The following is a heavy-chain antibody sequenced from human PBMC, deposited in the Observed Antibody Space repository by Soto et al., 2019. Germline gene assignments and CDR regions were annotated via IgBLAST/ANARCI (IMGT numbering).Heavy chain of an antibody. V-gene: IGHV1-69*12. D-gene: IGHD5-12*01. CDR3: ASHMATITIGRWYFDL. CDR1: GGTFSSYA. CDR2: IIPIFGTA. Sequence: QVQLVQSGAEVKKPGSSVKVSCKASGGTFSSYAISWVRQAPGQGLEWMGGIIPIFGTANSAQKFQGRVTITADESTSTAYLELSSLRSEDTAVYYCASHMATITIGRWYFDLWGRGTLVTVSS. J-gene: IGHJ2*01.